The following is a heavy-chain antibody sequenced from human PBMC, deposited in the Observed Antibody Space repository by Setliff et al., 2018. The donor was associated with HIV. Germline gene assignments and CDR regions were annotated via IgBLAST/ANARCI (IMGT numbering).Heavy chain of an antibody. Sequence: ASVKVSCKAFGYTFTSYGINWVRQAPGQGLEWMGWISANSGGTNYAQKFQGRVTMTRDTSINTVYMELTSLRSDDTAIYYCARSATFLEVGVAKWGPGTLVTVSS. D-gene: IGHD2-15*01. CDR1: GYTFTSYG. CDR3: ARSATFLEVGVAK. CDR2: ISANSGGT. V-gene: IGHV1-2*02. J-gene: IGHJ4*02.